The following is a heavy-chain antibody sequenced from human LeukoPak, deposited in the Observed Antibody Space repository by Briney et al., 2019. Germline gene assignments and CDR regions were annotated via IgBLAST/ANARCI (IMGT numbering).Heavy chain of an antibody. D-gene: IGHD3-22*01. V-gene: IGHV4-30-2*01. CDR1: GGSISSGGYS. CDR2: IYHSGST. J-gene: IGHJ6*02. CDR3: AREAPYYYDSSGYPRVNYYYGMDV. Sequence: SQTLSLTCAVSGGSISSGGYSWRWIRQPPGRGLEWIGYIYHSGSTYYNPSLKSRITISVDRSKNQFSLKLSSVTAADTAVYYCAREAPYYYDSSGYPRVNYYYGMDVWGQGTTVTVSS.